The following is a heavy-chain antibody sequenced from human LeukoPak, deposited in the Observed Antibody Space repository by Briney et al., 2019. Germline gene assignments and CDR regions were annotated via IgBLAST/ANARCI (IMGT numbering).Heavy chain of an antibody. Sequence: PGGSLRLSCAASGFTFSSYAMSWVSQAPGKGLEWVSTISGSGSSTYYADSGKGRFTISRDNSKNTLYLQMNSLRAEDTAVYYCAKDSGYYYKSFDYWGQGTLVTVSS. J-gene: IGHJ4*02. CDR1: GFTFSSYA. V-gene: IGHV3-23*01. CDR3: AKDSGYYYKSFDY. CDR2: ISGSGSST. D-gene: IGHD3-22*01.